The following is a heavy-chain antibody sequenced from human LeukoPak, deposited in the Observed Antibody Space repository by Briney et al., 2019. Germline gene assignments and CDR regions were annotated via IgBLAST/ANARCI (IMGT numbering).Heavy chain of an antibody. CDR1: GGSITSYY. CDR3: TRDGNGRENFDK. Sequence: SETLSFTCAVSGGSITSYYWNWIRQPAGKGLEWIGRIYSSGSTNYNPSLKSRVSISLDTSKNQFSLTLTSVTAADKAMYYCTRDGNGRENFDKWGRGTLVTVSS. V-gene: IGHV4-4*07. D-gene: IGHD2-8*01. J-gene: IGHJ4*02. CDR2: IYSSGST.